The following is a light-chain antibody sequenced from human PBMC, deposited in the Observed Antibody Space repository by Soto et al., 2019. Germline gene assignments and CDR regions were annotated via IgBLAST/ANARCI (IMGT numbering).Light chain of an antibody. CDR2: DAS. CDR3: QQYNSYPIT. Sequence: DIQMTQSPSTLSASVGDRVTITCRASQSISSWLAWYQQKPGKAPKLLIYDASSLESGVPSRFSGSGSGTEFTLTINSLQSDDFATYYCQQYNSYPITFGQGTRLEIK. CDR1: QSISSW. V-gene: IGKV1-5*01. J-gene: IGKJ5*01.